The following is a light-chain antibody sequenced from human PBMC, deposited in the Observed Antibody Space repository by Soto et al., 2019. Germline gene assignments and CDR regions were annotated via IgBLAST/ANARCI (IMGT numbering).Light chain of an antibody. J-gene: IGLJ2*01. Sequence: SYELTQPTSMSVSPGQTASITCFGDKLGDKSTCWYQQKPGRSPVVVIYQTNRRPSGIPERFSGSNSGNTATLTISGTQAMDEADYYCQAWDSNTLVFGGGTKLTVL. CDR2: QTN. CDR3: QAWDSNTLV. CDR1: KLGDKS. V-gene: IGLV3-1*01.